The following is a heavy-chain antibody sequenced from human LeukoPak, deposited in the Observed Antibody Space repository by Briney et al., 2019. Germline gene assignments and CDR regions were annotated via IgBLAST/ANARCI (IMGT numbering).Heavy chain of an antibody. V-gene: IGHV1-8*01. D-gene: IGHD6-13*01. CDR1: GYTFTSYD. Sequence: ASVKVSCKASGYTFTSYDINWVRQATGQGLEWMGWMNPNSGNTGYAQKFQGRVTMTRNTSISTAYMELSSLRSEDTAVYYCARYSSPLRAFDIWGQGTMVTVSS. CDR2: MNPNSGNT. CDR3: ARYSSPLRAFDI. J-gene: IGHJ3*02.